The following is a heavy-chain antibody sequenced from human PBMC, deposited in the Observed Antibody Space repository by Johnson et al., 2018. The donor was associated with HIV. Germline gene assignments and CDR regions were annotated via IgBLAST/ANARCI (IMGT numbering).Heavy chain of an antibody. CDR1: GFTFSSYD. J-gene: IGHJ3*02. V-gene: IGHV3-13*01. D-gene: IGHD2-15*01. CDR2: IGTAGDT. CDR3: ARVGYCSGGSCFSGAFDI. Sequence: MQLVESGGGVVQPGRSLRLSCAASGFTFSSYDMHWVRQATGKGLECVSGIGTAGDTYYPGSVKGRFTISRENAKNSLYLQMNSLRVGDTAVYYCARVGYCSGGSCFSGAFDIWGQGTMVTVSS.